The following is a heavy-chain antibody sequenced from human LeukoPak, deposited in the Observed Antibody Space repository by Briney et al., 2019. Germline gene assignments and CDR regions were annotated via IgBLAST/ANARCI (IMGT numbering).Heavy chain of an antibody. CDR1: GYTFTSYD. V-gene: IGHV1-8*01. CDR3: ARGSYCSGGSCYANWFDP. CDR2: MNPHSGNT. Sequence: GASVKVSCKASGYTFTSYDINWVRQATGQGLEWMGWMNPHSGNTGYAQKFQGRVTMTRNTSISTAYMELSSLRSEDTAVYYCARGSYCSGGSCYANWFDPWGQGTLVTVSS. J-gene: IGHJ5*02. D-gene: IGHD2-15*01.